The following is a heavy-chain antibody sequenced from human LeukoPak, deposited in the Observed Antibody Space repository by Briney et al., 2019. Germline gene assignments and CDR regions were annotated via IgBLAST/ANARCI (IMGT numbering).Heavy chain of an antibody. CDR3: ARHYYDSSGYYNFDY. CDR2: IYSGGST. D-gene: IGHD3-22*01. Sequence: GGSLRLSCAASGSTVSSNYMSWVRQAPGKGLEWVSVIYSGGSTYYADSVKGRFTISRDNSKNTLYLQMNSLRAEDTAVYYCARHYYDSSGYYNFDYWGQGTLVTVSS. V-gene: IGHV3-53*01. CDR1: GSTVSSNY. J-gene: IGHJ4*02.